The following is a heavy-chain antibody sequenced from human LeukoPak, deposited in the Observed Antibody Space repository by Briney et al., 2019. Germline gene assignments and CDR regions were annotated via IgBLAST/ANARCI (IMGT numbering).Heavy chain of an antibody. CDR2: IYSSGST. CDR3: ARHGSGYTGYDFDY. Sequence: SETLSLTCTVSGGSISNXXWSWVRQPXXXXXXXXAYIYSSGSTNYNPSLKSRVTMSVDTSKNQFYLKLNSVTAADTAVYYCARHGSGYTGYDFDYWGQGTLVTVSS. J-gene: IGHJ4*02. D-gene: IGHD5-12*01. CDR1: GGSISNXX. V-gene: IGHV4-59*08.